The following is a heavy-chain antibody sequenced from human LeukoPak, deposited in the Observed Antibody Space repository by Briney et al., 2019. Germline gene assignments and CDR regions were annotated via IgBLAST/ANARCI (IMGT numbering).Heavy chain of an antibody. CDR1: GYTFTSYG. CDR2: ISAYNGNT. V-gene: IGHV1-18*01. Sequence: ASVEVSCKASGYTFTSYGISWVRQAPGQGLEWMGWISAYNGNTNYAQKLQGRVTMTTDTSTSTAYMELRSLRSDDTAVYYCARDGEGGYSYGSFDYWGQGTLVTVSS. CDR3: ARDGEGGYSYGSFDY. J-gene: IGHJ4*02. D-gene: IGHD5-18*01.